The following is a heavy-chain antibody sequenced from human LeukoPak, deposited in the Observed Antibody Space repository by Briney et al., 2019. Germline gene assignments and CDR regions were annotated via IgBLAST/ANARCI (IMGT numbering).Heavy chain of an antibody. Sequence: ASVKVSCKASGYTFTSYGISWVRQAPEQGLEWMGWISAYNGNTNYAQKLQGRVTMTTDTSTSTAYMELRSLRSDDTAVYYCASPYYYDSSGYPRGGHYWGQGTLVTVSS. CDR3: ASPYYYDSSGYPRGGHY. V-gene: IGHV1-18*01. J-gene: IGHJ4*02. D-gene: IGHD3-22*01. CDR2: ISAYNGNT. CDR1: GYTFTSYG.